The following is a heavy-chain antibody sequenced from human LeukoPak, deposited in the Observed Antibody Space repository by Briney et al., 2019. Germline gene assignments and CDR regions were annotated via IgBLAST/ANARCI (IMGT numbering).Heavy chain of an antibody. Sequence: GGSLRLSCAASGFTFSSYRMNWVRQAPGKGLEWVSCISSSSSYIYYAESVKGRFTISRDNARNSLYLQMNSLRAEDTAVYYCARLHPAIAVAATAYWGQGTLVTVSS. CDR1: GFTFSSYR. V-gene: IGHV3-21*01. CDR3: ARLHPAIAVAATAY. CDR2: ISSSSSYI. D-gene: IGHD6-19*01. J-gene: IGHJ4*02.